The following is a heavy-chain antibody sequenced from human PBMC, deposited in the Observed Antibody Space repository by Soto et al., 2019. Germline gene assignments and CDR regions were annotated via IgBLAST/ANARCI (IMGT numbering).Heavy chain of an antibody. CDR1: GGTFSSYA. Sequence: VASVKVSCKASGGTFSSYAISWVRQAPGQGLEWMGGIIPIFGTANYAQKFQGRVTITADESTSTAYMELSSLRSEDTAVYYCARGSPYYYDSSGYYPGYYGMDVWGQGTTVTVSS. CDR2: IIPIFGTA. D-gene: IGHD3-22*01. CDR3: ARGSPYYYDSSGYYPGYYGMDV. J-gene: IGHJ6*02. V-gene: IGHV1-69*13.